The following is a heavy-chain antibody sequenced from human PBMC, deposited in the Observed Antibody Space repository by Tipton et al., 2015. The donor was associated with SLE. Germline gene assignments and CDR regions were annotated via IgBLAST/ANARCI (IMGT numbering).Heavy chain of an antibody. CDR3: ARLAIVVVPATPAATLDY. V-gene: IGHV3-48*03. CDR2: ISSSGSTI. J-gene: IGHJ4*02. CDR1: GFTFSSYE. D-gene: IGHD2-2*03. Sequence: SLRLSCAASGFTFSSYEMNWVRQAPGKGLEWVSYISSSGSTIYYADSVKGRFTIFRDNAKNSLYLQMNSLRAEDTAVYYCARLAIVVVPATPAATLDYWVQGTLVTVSS.